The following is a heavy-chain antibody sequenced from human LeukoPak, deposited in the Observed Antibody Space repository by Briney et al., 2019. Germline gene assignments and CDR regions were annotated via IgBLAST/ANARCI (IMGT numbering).Heavy chain of an antibody. CDR1: NGSISTTY. J-gene: IGHJ5*02. D-gene: IGHD3-16*01. Sequence: PSETLSLTCSVSNGSISTTYWSWIRQPPGKGLEWIGNIHYSGSTNYNSSLKSRVTISVDTSKNQFSLKMISVTTADTAVYYCARHYGPWGQGTLVTVSS. CDR3: ARHYGP. V-gene: IGHV4-59*01. CDR2: IHYSGST.